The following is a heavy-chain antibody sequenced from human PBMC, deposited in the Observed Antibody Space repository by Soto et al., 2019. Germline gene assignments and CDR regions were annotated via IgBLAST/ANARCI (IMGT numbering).Heavy chain of an antibody. J-gene: IGHJ3*02. CDR3: ARRCNGGSCLDAFDI. CDR1: GFTFSSYS. CDR2: ISSSSSYI. V-gene: IGHV3-21*01. Sequence: EVQLVESGGGLVKPGGSLRLSCAASGFTFSSYSMNWVRQAPGKGLEWVSSISSSSSYIYYADSVKGRFTISRDNAKNSLYLQMNSLRAEDTAVYYCARRCNGGSCLDAFDIWGQGTMVTVSS. D-gene: IGHD2-15*01.